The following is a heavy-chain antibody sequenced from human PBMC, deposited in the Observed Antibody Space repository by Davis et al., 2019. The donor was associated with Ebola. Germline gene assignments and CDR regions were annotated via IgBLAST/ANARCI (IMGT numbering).Heavy chain of an antibody. CDR3: ARDLGPWELGGKLGY. CDR2: ISYDGSNK. D-gene: IGHD1-26*01. V-gene: IGHV3-30-3*01. CDR1: GFTFSTYA. Sequence: PGGSLRLSCAASGFTFSTYAMHWVRQAPGKGLEWEVVISYDGSNKYYADSVKGRFTISRDNSKNTLYLQMNSLRVEDTAVYYCARDLGPWELGGKLGYWGQGTLVTVSS. J-gene: IGHJ4*02.